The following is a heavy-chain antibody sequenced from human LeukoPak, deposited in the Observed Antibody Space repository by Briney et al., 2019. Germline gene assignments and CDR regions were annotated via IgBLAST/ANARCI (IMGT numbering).Heavy chain of an antibody. D-gene: IGHD3-10*01. CDR1: GYTFTGYY. V-gene: IGHV1-2*02. Sequence: ASVKVSCKASGYTFTGYYMHWVRQAPGQGLEWMGWINPNSGGTNYAQKFQGRVTMTRDTSISTAYMELSRLRSDDTAVYYCARESYGSRSYDYYYYMDVWGKGTTVTVSS. CDR3: ARESYGSRSYDYYYYMDV. J-gene: IGHJ6*03. CDR2: INPNSGGT.